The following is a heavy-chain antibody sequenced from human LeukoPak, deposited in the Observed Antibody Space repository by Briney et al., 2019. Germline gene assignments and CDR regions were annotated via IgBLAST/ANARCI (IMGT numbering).Heavy chain of an antibody. V-gene: IGHV1-69*04. CDR1: GGTFSSYA. J-gene: IGHJ4*02. D-gene: IGHD4-17*01. Sequence: SVKVSCKASGGTFSSYAISWVRQAPGQGLEWMGRIIPILGIANYAQKFQGGVTITADKSTSTAYMELSSLRSEDTAVYYCARDSDYGDYGLVVDYWGQGTLVTVSS. CDR3: ARDSDYGDYGLVVDY. CDR2: IIPILGIA.